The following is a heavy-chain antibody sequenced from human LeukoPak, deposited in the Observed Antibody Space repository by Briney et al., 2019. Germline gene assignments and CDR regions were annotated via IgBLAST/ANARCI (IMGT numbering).Heavy chain of an antibody. CDR2: INHSGST. J-gene: IGHJ4*02. D-gene: IGHD3-16*02. V-gene: IGHV4-34*01. Sequence: PSETLSLTCAVYGGSFSGYYWSWIRQPPGKGLEWIGEINHSGSTNYNPSLKSRVTISVDTSKNQFSLKLSSVTAADTAVYYCARGLYDYVWGSYRENYYFDYWGQGTLVTVSS. CDR3: ARGLYDYVWGSYRENYYFDY. CDR1: GGSFSGYY.